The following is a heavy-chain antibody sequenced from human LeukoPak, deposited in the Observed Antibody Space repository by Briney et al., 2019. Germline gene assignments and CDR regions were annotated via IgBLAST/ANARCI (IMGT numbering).Heavy chain of an antibody. CDR3: ARDGSTTYYGMDV. J-gene: IGHJ6*02. Sequence: GGSLRLSCAASGFTFSSYSMNWVRQAPGKGLEWVSYISSSSSTIYYADSVKGRFTISRDNAKNSLYLQMNSLRAEDTAVYYCARDGSTTYYGMDVWGQGTTVTVSS. CDR1: GFTFSSYS. D-gene: IGHD2-2*01. V-gene: IGHV3-48*04. CDR2: ISSSSSTI.